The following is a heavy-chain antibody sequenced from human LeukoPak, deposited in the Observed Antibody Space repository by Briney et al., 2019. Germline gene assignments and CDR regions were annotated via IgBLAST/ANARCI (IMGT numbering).Heavy chain of an antibody. Sequence: ASVKVSCKASGYTFTSYDINWVRQATGQGLEWMGWMNPNSGNTGYAQKFQGRVTMTRNTSISTAYMELSSLRSEDTGVYYCARGNWGYCSGGSCYGGWNYFDYWGQGTLVTASS. D-gene: IGHD2-15*01. J-gene: IGHJ4*02. V-gene: IGHV1-8*01. CDR2: MNPNSGNT. CDR1: GYTFTSYD. CDR3: ARGNWGYCSGGSCYGGWNYFDY.